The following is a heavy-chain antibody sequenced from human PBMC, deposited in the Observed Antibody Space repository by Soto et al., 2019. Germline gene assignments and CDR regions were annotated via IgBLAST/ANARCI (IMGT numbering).Heavy chain of an antibody. CDR2: INAGNGNT. J-gene: IGHJ6*02. CDR1: GYTFTSYA. D-gene: IGHD3-16*01. Sequence: GXSVKVSCKASGYTFTSYAMHWVRQAPGQSLEWMGWINAGNGNTKYSQKFQGRVTITRDTSASTAYMELSSLRSEDTAVYYCARPGSSLGGINYYYYYGMDAWGQGTTVTVSS. V-gene: IGHV1-3*01. CDR3: ARPGSSLGGINYYYYYGMDA.